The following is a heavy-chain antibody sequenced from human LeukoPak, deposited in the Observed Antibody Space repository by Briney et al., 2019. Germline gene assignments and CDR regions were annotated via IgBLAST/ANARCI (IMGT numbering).Heavy chain of an antibody. CDR3: ARGPYNIVVVPAAKTTSDYFQH. Sequence: SETLSLTCTVSGGSISSYYWSWIRQPAGKGLEWIGEINHSGSTNYNPSLKSRVTISVDTSKNQFSLKLSSVTAADTAVYYCARGPYNIVVVPAAKTTSDYFQHWGQGTLVTVSS. J-gene: IGHJ1*01. CDR1: GGSISSYY. CDR2: INHSGST. D-gene: IGHD2-2*01. V-gene: IGHV4-34*01.